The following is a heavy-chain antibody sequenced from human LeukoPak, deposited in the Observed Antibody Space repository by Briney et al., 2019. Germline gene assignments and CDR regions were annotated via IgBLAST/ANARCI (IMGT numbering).Heavy chain of an antibody. Sequence: PGGSLRLSCAASGFTFSDYAMSWVRQAPGKGLEWVSAISDRGDRTWDADSVKGRVTISRDNYKNTLFLQMSSLRAEDTAIYYCAKDSYDSSGSRYDYWGQGTLVTVSS. CDR2: ISDRGDRT. V-gene: IGHV3-23*01. J-gene: IGHJ4*02. CDR3: AKDSYDSSGSRYDY. CDR1: GFTFSDYA. D-gene: IGHD3-22*01.